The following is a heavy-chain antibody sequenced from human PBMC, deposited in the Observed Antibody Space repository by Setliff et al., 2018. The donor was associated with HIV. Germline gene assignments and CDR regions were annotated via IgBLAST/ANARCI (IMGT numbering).Heavy chain of an antibody. Sequence: SETLSLTSTVSGGSISNGYYYWSWIRQPAGKGLEWIGHIYTSGSTKYNPSLKSRVTISVDTSKNQFSLKLSSVTAADTAVYYCARGGREYGVNYYYYYMDVWGKGTTVTVSS. CDR1: GGSISNGYYY. D-gene: IGHD3-10*01. CDR3: ARGGREYGVNYYYYYMDV. J-gene: IGHJ6*03. CDR2: IYTSGST. V-gene: IGHV4-61*09.